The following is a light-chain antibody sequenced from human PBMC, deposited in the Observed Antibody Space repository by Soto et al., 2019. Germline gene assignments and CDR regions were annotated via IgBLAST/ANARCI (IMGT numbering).Light chain of an antibody. V-gene: IGKV1-39*01. J-gene: IGKJ4*01. CDR2: AAS. Sequence: DIQMTQSPSSLSASVGDRFTITCRASQSISTYLSWYQQRPGKAPNLLIYAASSLQSGLPSRFSGSESGTDFTLTISSLQPENFATYDCQQSYTTLSLTLGGGTKVEIK. CDR3: QQSYTTLSLT. CDR1: QSISTY.